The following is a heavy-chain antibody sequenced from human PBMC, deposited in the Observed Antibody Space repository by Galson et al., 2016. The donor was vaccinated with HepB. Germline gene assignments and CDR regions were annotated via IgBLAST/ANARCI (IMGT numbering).Heavy chain of an antibody. CDR3: ARGARSGTYFLDY. J-gene: IGHJ4*02. V-gene: IGHV1-46*01. CDR2: INPSGGST. CDR1: GYTFTNYY. Sequence: SVKVSCKASGYTFTNYYMHWVRQAPGQGLEWMGIINPSGGSTTYAQQFQGRVLMTWDTSTSTVYMELSSLRSEDTAVYYCARGARSGTYFLDYWGQGALVTVSS. D-gene: IGHD3-10*01.